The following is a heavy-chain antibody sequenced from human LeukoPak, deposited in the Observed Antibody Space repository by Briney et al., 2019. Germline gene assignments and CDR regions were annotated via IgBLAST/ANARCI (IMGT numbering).Heavy chain of an antibody. J-gene: IGHJ4*02. CDR3: ASLRYYSNYM. D-gene: IGHD4-11*01. Sequence: GGSLRLSCAASGFTFSNYDMNWVRQPPGKGLEWVSYISSSSSTIYYADSVKGRFTISRDNAKNSLYLQMNSLRDEDTAVYYCASLRYYSNYMWGQGTLVTVSS. V-gene: IGHV3-48*02. CDR2: ISSSSSTI. CDR1: GFTFSNYD.